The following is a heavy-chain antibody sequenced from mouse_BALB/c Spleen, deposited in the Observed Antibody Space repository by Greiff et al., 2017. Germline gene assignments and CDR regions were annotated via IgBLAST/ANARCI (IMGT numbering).Heavy chain of an antibody. Sequence: QVHVKQSGAELVRPGSSVKISCKASGYAFSSYWMNWVKQRPGQGLEWIGQIYPGDGDTNYNGKFKGKATLTADKSSSTAYMQLSSLTSEDSAVYFCARYEYGNYYAMDYWGQGTSVTVSS. CDR1: GYAFSSYW. J-gene: IGHJ4*01. CDR2: IYPGDGDT. CDR3: ARYEYGNYYAMDY. V-gene: IGHV1-80*01. D-gene: IGHD2-10*02.